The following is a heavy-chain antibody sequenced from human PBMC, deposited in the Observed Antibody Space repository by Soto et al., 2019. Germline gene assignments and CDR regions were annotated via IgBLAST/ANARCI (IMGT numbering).Heavy chain of an antibody. J-gene: IGHJ4*02. CDR2: ISAVNHNT. CDR1: RHTFMYYL. D-gene: IGHD2-15*01. CDR3: IWWQAGGPEY. Sequence: VEVKQSAAQVREPGASVKVSCTAERHTFMYYLVTWVRQAPGHGLEFVGWISAVNHNTKHAQSVQDRVTFTSDTSTGTAYMELRGLRSDDTGVYYCIWWQAGGPEYWGQGTRVTVSS. V-gene: IGHV1-18*01.